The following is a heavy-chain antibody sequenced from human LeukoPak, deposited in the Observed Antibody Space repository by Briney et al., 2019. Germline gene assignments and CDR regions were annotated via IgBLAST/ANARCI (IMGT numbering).Heavy chain of an antibody. J-gene: IGHJ6*03. V-gene: IGHV3-20*04. CDR1: GFTFDDYG. CDR3: ARLAAARPRAYYYYYMDV. D-gene: IGHD6-6*01. CDR2: INWNGGST. Sequence: PWGYLTLSCAASGFTFDDYGMSWLRQAQGKGLEWGSGINWNGGSTGYADSVKGRFTTSRDNAKNSLYLQMNSLRAEDTALYYCARLAAARPRAYYYYYMDVWGKGTTVTVSS.